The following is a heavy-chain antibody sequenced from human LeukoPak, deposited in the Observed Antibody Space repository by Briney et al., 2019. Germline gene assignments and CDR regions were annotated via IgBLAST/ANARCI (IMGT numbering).Heavy chain of an antibody. Sequence: SVKVSCKAFGGSFSSEAISWVRQAPGQGLEWMGGIIPIFGTANYAQKFQGRVTITTDESTSTAYMEVSSLRSEDTAVYYCGRKAGDCGGGSCYSIDYWGQGTLVTVSS. CDR1: GGSFSSEA. V-gene: IGHV1-69*05. CDR2: IIPIFGTA. D-gene: IGHD2-15*01. CDR3: GRKAGDCGGGSCYSIDY. J-gene: IGHJ4*02.